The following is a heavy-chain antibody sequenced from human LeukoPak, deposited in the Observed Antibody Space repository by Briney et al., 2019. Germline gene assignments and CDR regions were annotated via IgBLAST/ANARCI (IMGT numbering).Heavy chain of an antibody. CDR1: GGSISSGSYY. Sequence: SETLSLTCTVSGGSISSGSYYWSWIRQPAGKGLEWIGRIYTSGSTNYNPSLKSRVTISVDTSKNQFSLKLSSVTAADTAVYYCARAQGPIGFYCSSTSCHGWFDPWGQGTLVTVSS. J-gene: IGHJ5*02. V-gene: IGHV4-61*02. CDR2: IYTSGST. CDR3: ARAQGPIGFYCSSTSCHGWFDP. D-gene: IGHD2-2*01.